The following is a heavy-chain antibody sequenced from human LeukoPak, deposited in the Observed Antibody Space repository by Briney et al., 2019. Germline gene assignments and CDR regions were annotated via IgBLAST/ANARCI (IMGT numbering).Heavy chain of an antibody. CDR2: IYDSGNT. V-gene: IGHV4-59*11. D-gene: IGHD5-18*01. CDR3: ARDQIGYGLDY. J-gene: IGHJ4*02. Sequence: SETLSLTCIVSSGSIYNHYWSWIRQPPGKGLEWIGYIYDSGNTNYNPSLKSRVTISMDMSKNQFSLNLTSVTAADTAVYYCARDQIGYGLDYWGQGTLVTVSS. CDR1: SGSIYNHY.